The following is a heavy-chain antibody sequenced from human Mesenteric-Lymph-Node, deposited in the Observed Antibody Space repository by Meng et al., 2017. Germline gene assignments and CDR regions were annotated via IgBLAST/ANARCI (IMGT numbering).Heavy chain of an antibody. J-gene: IGHJ3*02. CDR3: ARGSVNDYGSGSIRDAFDI. CDR1: GGSISSGGYY. D-gene: IGHD3-10*01. Sequence: SETLSLTCTVSGGSISSGGYYWSWIRQHPGKGLEWIGYIYYSGSTYYNPSLKSRVTISVDTSKNQFSLKLSSVTAADTAVYYCARGSVNDYGSGSIRDAFDIWGQGTMVTVSS. V-gene: IGHV4-31*03. CDR2: IYYSGST.